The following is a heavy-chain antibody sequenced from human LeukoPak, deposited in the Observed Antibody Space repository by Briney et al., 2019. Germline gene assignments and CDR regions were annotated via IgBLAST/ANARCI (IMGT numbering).Heavy chain of an antibody. Sequence: SETLSLTCSVSGGSLSTYYWTWTRQPPGKGLEWIGFIHQSGSSEYNPSLKSRVTMSLDTSRNQFSLKMSTVTAADTAVYYCSREQYTSGGSGWFGMDVWGQGTTVTVSS. CDR2: IHQSGSS. CDR1: GGSLSTYY. CDR3: SREQYTSGGSGWFGMDV. D-gene: IGHD6-19*01. V-gene: IGHV4-59*12. J-gene: IGHJ6*02.